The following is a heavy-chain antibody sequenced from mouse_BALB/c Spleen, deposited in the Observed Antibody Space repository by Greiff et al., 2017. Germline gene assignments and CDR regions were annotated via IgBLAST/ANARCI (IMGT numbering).Heavy chain of an antibody. CDR1: GFTFSSFG. D-gene: IGHD3-3*01. V-gene: IGHV5-17*02. Sequence: EVMLVESGGGLVQPGGSRKLSCAASGFTFSSFGMHWVRPAPEKGLEWVAYISSGSCTIYYADTVKGRFTISRDNPKNTLFLQMTSLRSKDTAMYYCARRAPPSYFDVGGAGTTVTVAS. J-gene: IGHJ1*01. CDR2: ISSGSCTI. CDR3: ARRAPPSYFDV.